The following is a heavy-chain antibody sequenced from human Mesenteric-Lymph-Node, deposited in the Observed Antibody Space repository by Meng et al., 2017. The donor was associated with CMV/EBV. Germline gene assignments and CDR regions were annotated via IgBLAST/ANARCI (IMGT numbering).Heavy chain of an antibody. V-gene: IGHV4-39*01. CDR3: ARHDESEWEPGSGWNFDY. D-gene: IGHD1-26*01. CDR1: ISSSSYY. J-gene: IGHJ4*02. Sequence: ISSSSYYWGWIRQPPGKGLEWIGSIYYSGSTYSNPSLKSRVTISVDTSKNQFSLKLSSVTAADTAVYYCARHDESEWEPGSGWNFDYWGQGTLVTVSS. CDR2: IYYSGST.